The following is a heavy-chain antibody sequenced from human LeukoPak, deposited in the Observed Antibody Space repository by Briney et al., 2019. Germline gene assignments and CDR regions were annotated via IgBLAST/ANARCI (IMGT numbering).Heavy chain of an antibody. CDR2: IYTSGST. CDR1: GGSISSGSYY. Sequence: PSETLSLTCTVSGGSISSGSYYWSWIRQPAGKGLEWIGRIYTSGSTSYNPSLKSRVTISVDTSKNQFSLKLSSVTAADTAVYYCASGLNWFDPWGQGTLVTVSS. J-gene: IGHJ5*02. D-gene: IGHD5-12*01. CDR3: ASGLNWFDP. V-gene: IGHV4-61*02.